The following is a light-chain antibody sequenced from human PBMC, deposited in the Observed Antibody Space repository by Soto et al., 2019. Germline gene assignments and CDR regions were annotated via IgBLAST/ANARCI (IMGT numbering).Light chain of an antibody. J-gene: IGLJ1*01. CDR3: CSHAGSSTFYV. CDR1: SSDVGIYNL. Sequence: QSVLTQPASVSGSPGQSITISCTGTSSDVGIYNLVSWYQQHPGKAPKLMIYEGSKRPSGVSNRFSGSKSGNTASLTISGLQAEDEADYYCCSHAGSSTFYVFGTGTKVTV. CDR2: EGS. V-gene: IGLV2-23*01.